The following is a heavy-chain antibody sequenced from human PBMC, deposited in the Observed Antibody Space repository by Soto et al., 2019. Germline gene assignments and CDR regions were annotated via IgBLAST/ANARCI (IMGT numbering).Heavy chain of an antibody. J-gene: IGHJ4*02. CDR3: SLSFAGTTRTGIDY. V-gene: IGHV3-30-3*01. D-gene: IGHD1-1*01. CDR1: GFTFSSYA. Sequence: GGSLRLSCAASGFTFSSYAMHWVRQGPGKGLEWVAVISDDGGIKYYADSVKGRFTISRDNPKNTLYLQMNSLRPDDTAVYYCSLSFAGTTRTGIDYWGQGTLVIVSS. CDR2: ISDDGGIK.